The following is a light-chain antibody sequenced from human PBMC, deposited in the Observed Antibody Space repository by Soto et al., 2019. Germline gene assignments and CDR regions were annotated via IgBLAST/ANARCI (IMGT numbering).Light chain of an antibody. J-gene: IGKJ2*01. CDR2: GAS. V-gene: IGKV3-15*01. Sequence: EIVRTQSPATLSVSPGESSTLSCRASQSVSSNFAWYQQKPGQAPRLLTYGASTRATGIPARFSGSGSGTEFTLTISSLQSEDFAVYYCQQYNNWPPMYTFGQGTKLEIK. CDR3: QQYNNWPPMYT. CDR1: QSVSSN.